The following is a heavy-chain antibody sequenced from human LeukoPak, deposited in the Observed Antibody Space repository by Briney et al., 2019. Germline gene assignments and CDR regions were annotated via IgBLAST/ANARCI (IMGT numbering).Heavy chain of an antibody. CDR1: RGSVSSSSYY. Sequence: PSETLSLTCTVSRGSVSSSSYYWGWIRQPPGKGLEWIGSIYYNEYTYYNPSLKSRVTISVDTSKNQFSLKLSSVTAADTAVYYCARHEYSGSYYGLSWFDHWGPGTLVTVSS. CDR3: ARHEYSGSYYGLSWFDH. J-gene: IGHJ5*02. CDR2: IYYNEYT. V-gene: IGHV4-39*01. D-gene: IGHD1-26*01.